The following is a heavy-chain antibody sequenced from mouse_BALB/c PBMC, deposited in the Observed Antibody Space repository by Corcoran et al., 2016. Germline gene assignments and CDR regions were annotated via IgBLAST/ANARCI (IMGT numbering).Heavy chain of an antibody. V-gene: IGHV1-18*01. Sequence: EVQLQQTGPELVKPGASMQISCKASGYSFTGYTMNWLKPSHGKNLEWIGLINPSNGGTSYNQKFKGKATLTVDKSSSTAYMELLSLTSEDSAVYYCATWGGNYDAMYYWGQGTSVTVSS. CDR3: ATWGGNYDAMYY. CDR1: GYSFTGYT. D-gene: IGHD1-1*02. J-gene: IGHJ4*01. CDR2: INPSNGGT.